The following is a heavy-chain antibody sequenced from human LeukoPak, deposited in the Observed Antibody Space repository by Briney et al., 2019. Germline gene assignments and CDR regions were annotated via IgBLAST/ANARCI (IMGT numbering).Heavy chain of an antibody. CDR3: ARDSDWAFDY. CDR1: GFTFNTYS. D-gene: IGHD3-9*01. J-gene: IGHJ4*02. Sequence: GGSLRLSCAASGFTFNTYSMNWVRQAPGKGLEWLSYVKSGNYDIQYAGSATGRFTVSRDSATNSLYLQMNDLKAEDTAVYYCARDSDWAFDYWGQGSLVTVSS. CDR2: VKSGNYDI. V-gene: IGHV3-48*01.